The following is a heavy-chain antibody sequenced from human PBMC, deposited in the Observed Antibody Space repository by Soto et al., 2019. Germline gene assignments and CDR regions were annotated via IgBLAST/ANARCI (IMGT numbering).Heavy chain of an antibody. J-gene: IGHJ4*02. CDR2: ISYDGSNK. CDR1: GFTFSSYG. V-gene: IGHV3-30*18. D-gene: IGHD2-2*01. CDR3: AKDRCSSTSCPIPYYFDY. Sequence: GGSLRLSCAASGFTFSSYGMHWVRQAPGKGLERVAVISYDGSNKYYADSVKGRFTISRDNSKNTLYLQMNSLRAEDTAVYYCAKDRCSSTSCPIPYYFDYWGQGTLVTVSS.